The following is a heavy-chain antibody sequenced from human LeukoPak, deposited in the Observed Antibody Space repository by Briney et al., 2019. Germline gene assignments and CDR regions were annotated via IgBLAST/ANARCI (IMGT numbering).Heavy chain of an antibody. CDR3: ARGSVVVPAAIKRYAFWSGYAFDY. CDR2: IIPIFGTA. Sequence: ASVKVSCKASGGTFTSYAISCVRQAPGQGLEWMGGIIPIFGTANYAQKFQGRVTITTDESTSTAYMELSSLRSEDTAVYYCARGSVVVPAAIKRYAFWSGYAFDYWGQGTLVTVSS. D-gene: IGHD2-2*02. V-gene: IGHV1-69*05. CDR1: GGTFTSYA. J-gene: IGHJ4*02.